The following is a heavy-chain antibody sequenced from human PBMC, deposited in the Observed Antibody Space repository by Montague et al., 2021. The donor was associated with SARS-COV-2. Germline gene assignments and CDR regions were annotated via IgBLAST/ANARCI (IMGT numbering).Heavy chain of an antibody. J-gene: IGHJ6*02. Sequence: SETLSLTCAVSGGSISSREWWCWVRQPPGKGLEWIGEIHQSESGSTHYIPSLMSRVTISIDQSKNYFSLNLTSMTAADTAVYYCGGTWVYFSPVDVWGQGTTVIVSS. CDR2: IHQSESGST. CDR3: GGTWVYFSPVDV. CDR1: GGSISSREW. D-gene: IGHD3-3*01. V-gene: IGHV4-4*02.